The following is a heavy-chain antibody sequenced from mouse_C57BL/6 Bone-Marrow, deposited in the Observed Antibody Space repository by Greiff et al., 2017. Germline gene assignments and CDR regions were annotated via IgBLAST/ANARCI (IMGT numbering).Heavy chain of an antibody. J-gene: IGHJ4*01. CDR1: GFTFSDAW. CDR3: TKITTVVATGKFCYYAMDY. D-gene: IGHD1-1*01. V-gene: IGHV6-6*01. Sequence: EVKVEESGGGLVQPGGSMKLSCAASGFTFSDAWMDWVRQSPEKGLEWVAEIRNKANNHATYYAESVKGRFTISRDDSKSSVYLQMNSLRAEDTGIYYCTKITTVVATGKFCYYAMDYWGQGTSVTVAS. CDR2: IRNKANNHAT.